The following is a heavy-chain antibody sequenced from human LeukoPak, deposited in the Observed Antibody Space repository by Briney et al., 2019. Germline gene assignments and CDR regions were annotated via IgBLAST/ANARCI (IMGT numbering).Heavy chain of an antibody. CDR3: AKSSAQGYYYMDV. J-gene: IGHJ6*03. CDR1: GYTFTTYG. CDR2: ISAYNGNT. V-gene: IGHV1-18*01. Sequence: ASVKASCKASGYTFTTYGISWVRQAPGQGLEWMGWISAYNGNTNYAQKLQGRVTMTTDTSTSTAYMELRSLRSDDTAVYYCAKSSAQGYYYMDVWGKGTTVTVSS. D-gene: IGHD6-25*01.